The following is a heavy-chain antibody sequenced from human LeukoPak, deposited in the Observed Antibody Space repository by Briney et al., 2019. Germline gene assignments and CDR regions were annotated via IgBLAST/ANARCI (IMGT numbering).Heavy chain of an antibody. Sequence: SQTLSLTCTVSGGSISGGDYYWSWIRQSPGKGLEWIGYIYYSGTTYYNPSLRSRVTMSVDTSKNQFSLKLSSVTAADTAVYYCARKYCSRGSCYSPMGFDPWGQGTLVSVSS. CDR3: ARKYCSRGSCYSPMGFDP. V-gene: IGHV4-30-4*01. CDR1: GGSISGGDYY. CDR2: IYYSGTT. J-gene: IGHJ5*02. D-gene: IGHD2-15*01.